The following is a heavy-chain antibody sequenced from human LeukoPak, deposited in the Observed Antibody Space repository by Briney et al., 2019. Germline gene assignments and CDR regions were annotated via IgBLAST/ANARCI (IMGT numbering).Heavy chain of an antibody. V-gene: IGHV3-48*03. CDR3: ARAFRDDYGDVKFDY. CDR2: ISTSGTNI. J-gene: IGHJ4*02. Sequence: PGGSLRLSCAASGFTFSDYEMNWVRQALGKGLEWVSYISTSGTNIYYADSVKGRFTISRDNAKNSLYLQMNSLRAEDTAVFYCARAFRDDYGDVKFDYWGQGTLVTVSS. CDR1: GFTFSDYE. D-gene: IGHD4-17*01.